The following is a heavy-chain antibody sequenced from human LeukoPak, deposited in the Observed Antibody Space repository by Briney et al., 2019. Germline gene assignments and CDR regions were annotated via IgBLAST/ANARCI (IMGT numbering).Heavy chain of an antibody. V-gene: IGHV4-59*01. D-gene: IGHD3-22*01. CDR1: GDSLSSYY. CDR2: IYHSGST. Sequence: PSETLSLTCTVSGDSLSSYYWNWIRQPPGKGREWVGHIYHSGSTSYNPSLKSRVTISMDMPNNQFSLKVTSVTAADTAVYYCTREYDSAGLPDYWGQGTLVTVSS. CDR3: TREYDSAGLPDY. J-gene: IGHJ4*02.